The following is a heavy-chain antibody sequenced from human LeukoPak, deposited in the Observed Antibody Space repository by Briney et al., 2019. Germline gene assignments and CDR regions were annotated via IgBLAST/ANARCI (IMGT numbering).Heavy chain of an antibody. Sequence: GGSLRLSCVASGFTISSNYMSWVRQAPGKGLEWISVIYIGGSTSYADPVKGRFTISRDSSTNTLFLQMNSLRAEDTAVYYCARASTLRTGDAHWGQGTLVTVSS. D-gene: IGHD7-27*01. CDR1: GFTISSNY. CDR2: IYIGGST. J-gene: IGHJ4*02. V-gene: IGHV3-66*01. CDR3: ARASTLRTGDAH.